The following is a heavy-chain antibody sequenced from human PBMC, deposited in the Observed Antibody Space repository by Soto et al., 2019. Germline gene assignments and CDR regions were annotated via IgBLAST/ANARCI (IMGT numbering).Heavy chain of an antibody. CDR1: GGSISSYY. V-gene: IGHV4-59*01. D-gene: IGHD3-16*01. CDR2: IYYSGST. Sequence: PSETLSLTCTVSGGSISSYYWSWIRQPPGRGLEWIGYIYYSGSTNYNPSLKSRVTISVDTSKNQFSLKLSSVTAADTAVYYCASVWGFYFDYRGQRSLVIGSS. J-gene: IGHJ4*02. CDR3: ASVWGFYFDY.